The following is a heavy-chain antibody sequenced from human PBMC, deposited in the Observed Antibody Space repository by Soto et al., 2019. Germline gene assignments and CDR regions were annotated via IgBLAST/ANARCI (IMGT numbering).Heavy chain of an antibody. Sequence: SETLSLTCTVSGGSISGYYWSWIRQPPGKGLEWIGYIYYSGSTNYNPSLKSRVTISVDTSKNQFSLKLSSVTAADTAVYYCARFFDPVRDYYYYMDVRGKGTTVTVSS. J-gene: IGHJ6*03. V-gene: IGHV4-59*08. D-gene: IGHD1-1*01. CDR2: IYYSGST. CDR3: ARFFDPVRDYYYYMDV. CDR1: GGSISGYY.